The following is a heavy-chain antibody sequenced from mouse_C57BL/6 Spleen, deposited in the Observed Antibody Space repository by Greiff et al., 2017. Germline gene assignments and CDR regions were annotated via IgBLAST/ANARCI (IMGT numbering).Heavy chain of an antibody. J-gene: IGHJ1*03. Sequence: QVQLQQSGAELMKPGASVKLSCKATGYTFTGYWIEWVKQRPGHGLEWIGEILPGSGSTNSNEKFKGKATFTADTSSNTAYMQLSSLTTEDSAIYDCARSLRGSSPYWYFDVWGTGTTVTVSS. D-gene: IGHD1-1*01. CDR2: ILPGSGST. CDR1: GYTFTGYW. CDR3: ARSLRGSSPYWYFDV. V-gene: IGHV1-9*01.